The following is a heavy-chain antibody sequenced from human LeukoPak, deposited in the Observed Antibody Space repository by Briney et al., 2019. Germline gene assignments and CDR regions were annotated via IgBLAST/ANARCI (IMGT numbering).Heavy chain of an antibody. CDR1: GGSISSGDYY. J-gene: IGHJ4*02. V-gene: IGHV4-30-4*01. D-gene: IGHD6-19*01. CDR3: ARIIHKRYSSGWGFDY. Sequence: PSQTLSLTCTVSGGSISSGDYYWSWIRQPPGKGLEWIGYIYYSGSTYYNPSLKSRVTISVDTSKNQFSLKLSSVTAADTAVYYCARIIHKRYSSGWGFDYWGQGTLVTVSS. CDR2: IYYSGST.